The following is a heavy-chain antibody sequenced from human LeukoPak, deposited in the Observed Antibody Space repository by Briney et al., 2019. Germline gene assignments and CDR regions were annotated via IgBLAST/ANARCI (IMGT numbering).Heavy chain of an antibody. V-gene: IGHV3-66*01. CDR3: ARDVNYYGSSGYQVEAKWFEP. D-gene: IGHD3-22*01. Sequence: PGGSLRLSCAASGFTVSSNYMSWVRQAPGKGLEWVSVIYSGGSTYYADSVTGRFTISRDNSKNTLYLQMNSLRAEDTAVYYCARDVNYYGSSGYQVEAKWFEPWGQGTLVTVSS. CDR2: IYSGGST. CDR1: GFTVSSNY. J-gene: IGHJ5*02.